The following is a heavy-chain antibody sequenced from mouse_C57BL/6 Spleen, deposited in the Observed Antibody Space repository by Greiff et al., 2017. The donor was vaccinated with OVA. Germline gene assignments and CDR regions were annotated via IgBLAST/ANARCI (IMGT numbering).Heavy chain of an antibody. CDR1: GYSITSGYD. J-gene: IGHJ4*01. CDR2: ISYSGST. D-gene: IGHD2-1*01. V-gene: IGHV3-1*01. CDR3: ARGAIYYGNYGGYAMDY. Sequence: EVKVEESGLGMVKPSQSLSLTCTVTGYSITSGYDWHWIRHFPGNKLEWMGYISYSGSTNYNPSLKSRISITHDTSKNHFFLKLNSVTTEDTATYYCARGAIYYGNYGGYAMDYWGQGTSVTVSS.